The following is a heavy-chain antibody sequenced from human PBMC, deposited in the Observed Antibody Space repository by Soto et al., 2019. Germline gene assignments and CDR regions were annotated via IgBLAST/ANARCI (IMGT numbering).Heavy chain of an antibody. CDR3: ARTDYYGSGSYWGMDV. J-gene: IGHJ6*02. CDR1: GYTFTSYA. D-gene: IGHD3-10*01. Sequence: ASVKVSCKASGYTFTSYAMHWVRQAPGQRLEWMGWINAGNGNTKYSQKFQGRVTITRETSASTAYMELSSLRSEDTAVYYCARTDYYGSGSYWGMDVWGQGTTVTVSS. V-gene: IGHV1-3*01. CDR2: INAGNGNT.